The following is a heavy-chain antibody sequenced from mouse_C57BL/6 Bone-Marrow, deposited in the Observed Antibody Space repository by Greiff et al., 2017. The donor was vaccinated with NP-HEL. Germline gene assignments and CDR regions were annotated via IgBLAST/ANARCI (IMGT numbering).Heavy chain of an antibody. CDR1: GYTFTSYW. V-gene: IGHV1-55*01. CDR3: ARRLMISSYYFDY. J-gene: IGHJ2*01. D-gene: IGHD1-1*01. Sequence: QVQLKQSGAELVKPGASVKMSCKASGYTFTSYWITWVKQRPGQGLEWIGDIYPGSGSTNYNEKFKSKATLTVDTSSSTAYMQLSSLTSEDSAVYYCARRLMISSYYFDYWGQGTTLTVSS. CDR2: IYPGSGST.